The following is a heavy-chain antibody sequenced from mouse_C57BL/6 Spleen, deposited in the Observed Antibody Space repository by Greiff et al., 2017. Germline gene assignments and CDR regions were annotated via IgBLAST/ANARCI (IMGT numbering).Heavy chain of an antibody. CDR1: GFTFSDFY. D-gene: IGHD2-3*01. J-gene: IGHJ1*03. V-gene: IGHV7-1*01. CDR2: SRNKANDYTT. Sequence: EVQGVESGGGLVQSGRSLRLSCATYGFTFSDFYMEWVRQAPGKGLEWIAASRNKANDYTTEYSASVKGRFIVSRDTSQSILYLQMNALRAEDTAIYYCARDAGWPEDWYFDVWGTGTTVTVSS. CDR3: ARDAGWPEDWYFDV.